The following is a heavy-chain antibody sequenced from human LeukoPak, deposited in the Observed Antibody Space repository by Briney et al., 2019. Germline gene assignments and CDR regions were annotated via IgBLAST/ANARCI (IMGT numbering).Heavy chain of an antibody. V-gene: IGHV3-48*03. D-gene: IGHD3-10*01. J-gene: IGHJ6*04. CDR3: ARDHRLGEYTSSYYYYYGMDV. CDR1: GFTFSSYE. CDR2: ISSSGSTI. Sequence: GGSLRLSCAASGFTFSSYELNWVRQAPGKGLEWVSYISSSGSTIYYADSLKGRFTISRDNAKNSLYLQMNSLRAEDTAVYYCARDHRLGEYTSSYYYYYGMDVWGKGTTVTVSS.